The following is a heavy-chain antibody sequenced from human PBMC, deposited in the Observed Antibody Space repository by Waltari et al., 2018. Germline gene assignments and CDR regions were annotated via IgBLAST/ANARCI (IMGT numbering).Heavy chain of an antibody. Sequence: EVQLLESGGGLVQPGGSLRLSCAASGFTFSSYAMSWVRQAPGKGLEWVSAISGSGGSTYYADSVKGRFTISRDNSKNTLYLQMNSLRAEDTAVYYCAKVRYCSSTSCPYYYYMDVWGKGTTVTISS. J-gene: IGHJ6*03. CDR3: AKVRYCSSTSCPYYYYMDV. CDR2: ISGSGGST. V-gene: IGHV3-23*01. CDR1: GFTFSSYA. D-gene: IGHD2-2*01.